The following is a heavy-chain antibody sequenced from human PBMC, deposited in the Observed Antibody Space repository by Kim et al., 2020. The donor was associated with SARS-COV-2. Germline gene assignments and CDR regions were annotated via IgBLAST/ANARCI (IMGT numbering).Heavy chain of an antibody. CDR1: GFTFSNYW. CDR2: IDSGGSNT. Sequence: GGSLRLSCAASGFTFSNYWMHWVRQAPGKGLEWVSHIDSGGSNTTYADSVKGRFTISRDNARNTLYLQMSSLRAEDTAVYYCARGGVVTGINVGWGYYWGQGTVVTVSS. CDR3: ARGGVVTGINVGWGYY. J-gene: IGHJ4*02. D-gene: IGHD2-21*02. V-gene: IGHV3-74*03.